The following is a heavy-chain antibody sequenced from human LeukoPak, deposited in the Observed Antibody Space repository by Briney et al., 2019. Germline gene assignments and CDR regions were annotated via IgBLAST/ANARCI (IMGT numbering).Heavy chain of an antibody. Sequence: GGSLRLSCAASGFTFSSYGMHWVRQAPGKGLEWVAVIWYDGSNKYYADSVKGRFTISRDNAKNTLYLQMNSLRAEDTAVYYCARDIRWFGTFDYWGQGTLVTVSS. D-gene: IGHD3-10*01. CDR3: ARDIRWFGTFDY. J-gene: IGHJ4*02. CDR1: GFTFSSYG. CDR2: IWYDGSNK. V-gene: IGHV3-33*01.